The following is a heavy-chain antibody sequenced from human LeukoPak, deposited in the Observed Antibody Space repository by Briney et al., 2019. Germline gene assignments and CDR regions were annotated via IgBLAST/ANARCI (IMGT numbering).Heavy chain of an antibody. J-gene: IGHJ4*02. CDR3: ARSGDGYNHFPFDY. CDR2: ITPNSGGT. Sequence: ASVKVSCKASGYTFTGYYMHWVRQAPGQGLEWMGRITPNSGGTNYAQKFQGRVTMTRDTSISTAYMELSRLRSDDTAVYYCARSGDGYNHFPFDYWGQGTLVTVSS. CDR1: GYTFTGYY. V-gene: IGHV1-2*06. D-gene: IGHD5-24*01.